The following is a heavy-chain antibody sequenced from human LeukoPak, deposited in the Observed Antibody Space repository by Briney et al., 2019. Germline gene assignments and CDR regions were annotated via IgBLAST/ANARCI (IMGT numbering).Heavy chain of an antibody. Sequence: PGGSLRLSCAASGFTFSNYWMHWVRQAPGKGLVWVSGINSDGSSTSYADSVEGRFTISGDNAKNTLYLQMNSLRAEDTAVYYCAVGSSGYWAFDYWGQGTLVTVSS. J-gene: IGHJ4*02. CDR1: GFTFSNYW. V-gene: IGHV3-74*01. CDR3: AVGSSGYWAFDY. D-gene: IGHD3-22*01. CDR2: INSDGSST.